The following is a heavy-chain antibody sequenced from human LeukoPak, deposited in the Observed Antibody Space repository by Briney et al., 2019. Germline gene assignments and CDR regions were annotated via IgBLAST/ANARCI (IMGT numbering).Heavy chain of an antibody. CDR1: GGSFSGYY. CDR2: INHSGST. Sequence: PSETLSLTCAVYGGSFSGYYWSWIRQPPGKGLEWIGEINHSGSTNYNPSLKSRVTISVDTSKNQLSLKLSSVTAADTAVYYCARSGAGSVEYYYDSSGDSAEYFQHWGQGTLVTVSS. V-gene: IGHV4-34*01. CDR3: ARSGAGSVEYYYDSSGDSAEYFQH. J-gene: IGHJ1*01. D-gene: IGHD3-22*01.